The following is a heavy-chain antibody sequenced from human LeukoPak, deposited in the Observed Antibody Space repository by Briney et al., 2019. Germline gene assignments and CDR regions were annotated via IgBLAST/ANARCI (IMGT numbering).Heavy chain of an antibody. Sequence: SETLSLTCTVSGGSISSYYWSWIRQPPGKGLEWIGYIYYSGSNNYNPSLKSRVTISVDPSKNQFSLKLNSVTAADTAVYYCARRSPRGALDYWGQGTLVTVSS. CDR1: GGSISSYY. CDR2: IYYSGSN. V-gene: IGHV4-59*08. J-gene: IGHJ4*02. D-gene: IGHD1-26*01. CDR3: ARRSPRGALDY.